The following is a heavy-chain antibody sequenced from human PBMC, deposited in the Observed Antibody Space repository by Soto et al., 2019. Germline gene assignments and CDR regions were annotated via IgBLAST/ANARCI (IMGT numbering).Heavy chain of an antibody. CDR1: GFSFSSYG. J-gene: IGHJ4*02. CDR3: GKDRGGGAVVPDY. CDR2: IWYDGSNE. Sequence: QVQLVESGGGVVQPGRSLRLSCAASGFSFSSYGIHWVRQAPGKGLEWVAVIWYDGSNEYYVDSVKGRFSISRDNSKSTVYLQMNSLRAEDTAVYYWGKDRGGGAVVPDYWGQGTLVTVSS. V-gene: IGHV3-33*06. D-gene: IGHD2-21*01.